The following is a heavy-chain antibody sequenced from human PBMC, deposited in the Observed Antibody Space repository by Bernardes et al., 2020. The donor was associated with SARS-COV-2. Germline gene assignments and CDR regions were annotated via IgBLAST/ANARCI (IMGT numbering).Heavy chain of an antibody. D-gene: IGHD1-26*01. CDR3: AKDGWELLRVPTWYYFDY. CDR1: GFPFSSYG. V-gene: IGHV3-30*18. CDR2: ISYDGSNK. J-gene: IGHJ4*02. Sequence: GGSLRLSCAASGFPFSSYGMHWVRQAPGKGLEWVAVISYDGSNKYYADSVKGRFTISRDNSKNTLYLQMNSLRAEDTAVYYCAKDGWELLRVPTWYYFDYWGQGTLVTVSS.